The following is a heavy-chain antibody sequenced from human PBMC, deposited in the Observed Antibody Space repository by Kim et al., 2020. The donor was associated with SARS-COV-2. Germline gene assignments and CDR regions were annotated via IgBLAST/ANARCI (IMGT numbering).Heavy chain of an antibody. CDR3: ARAAGNVLRFLEWTTDYYYMDV. Sequence: SVKVSCKASGGTFSSYAISWVRQAPGQGLEWMGRIIPILGIANYAQKFQGRVTITADKSTSTAYMELSSLRSEDTAVYYCARAAGNVLRFLEWTTDYYYMDVWGKGTTVTVSS. J-gene: IGHJ6*03. D-gene: IGHD3-3*01. CDR1: GGTFSSYA. V-gene: IGHV1-69*04. CDR2: IIPILGIA.